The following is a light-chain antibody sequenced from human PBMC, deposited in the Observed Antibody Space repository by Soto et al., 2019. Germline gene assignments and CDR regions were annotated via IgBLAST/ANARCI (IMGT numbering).Light chain of an antibody. Sequence: QSALTQPASVSGSPGQSITISCTGTSSDVGGYNYVSWYQQHPGKAPKLMIYDVSNRPSGVSNRFSGSKSGNTASLTISGLQAEDETDYYSISYTSSSTVVFGGGTKLTLL. CDR3: ISYTSSSTVV. CDR2: DVS. J-gene: IGLJ2*01. V-gene: IGLV2-14*01. CDR1: SSDVGGYNY.